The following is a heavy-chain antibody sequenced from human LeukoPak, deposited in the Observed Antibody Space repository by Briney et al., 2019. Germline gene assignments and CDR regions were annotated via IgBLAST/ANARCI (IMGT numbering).Heavy chain of an antibody. V-gene: IGHV3-23*01. CDR2: ISGSGGST. CDR3: AKDYYDSSGYPEYFQH. CDR1: GFTFSSYA. J-gene: IGHJ1*01. D-gene: IGHD3-22*01. Sequence: GGSLRLSCAASGFTFSSYAMGWVRQAPGKGLEWVSAISGSGGSTYYADSVKGRFTISRDDSKNTLYLQMNSLRAEDTAVYYCAKDYYDSSGYPEYFQHWGQGTLVTVSS.